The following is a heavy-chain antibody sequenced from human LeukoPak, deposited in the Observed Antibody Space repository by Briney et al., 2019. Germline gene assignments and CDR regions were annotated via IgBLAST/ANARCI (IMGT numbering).Heavy chain of an antibody. CDR3: ARGKDTDNDDYMDV. J-gene: IGHJ6*03. Sequence: GGSLRVSCAASGFTFDDHGMSWVRQAPGKGLEWVSGINWSGGSTGYADSVKGRFTISRDNAKNSLYLQMNSLRAEDTALYYFARGKDTDNDDYMDVWGKGTTAIVYS. CDR1: GFTFDDHG. V-gene: IGHV3-20*04. D-gene: IGHD1-1*01. CDR2: INWSGGST.